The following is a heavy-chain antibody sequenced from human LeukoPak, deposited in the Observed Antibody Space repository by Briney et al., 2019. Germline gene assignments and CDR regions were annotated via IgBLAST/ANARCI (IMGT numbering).Heavy chain of an antibody. CDR2: INWNGGST. J-gene: IGHJ6*03. CDR1: RFTFSNYA. Sequence: SGGSLRLSCAAPRFTFSNYAMSWVRQAPGKGLEWVSGINWNGGSTTYADSVRGRFTISRDNAKNSLYLQMSSLRAEDTALYYCVRETPIAVAGTIYFYFYMDVWGKGTTVTVSS. V-gene: IGHV3-20*04. CDR3: VRETPIAVAGTIYFYFYMDV. D-gene: IGHD6-19*01.